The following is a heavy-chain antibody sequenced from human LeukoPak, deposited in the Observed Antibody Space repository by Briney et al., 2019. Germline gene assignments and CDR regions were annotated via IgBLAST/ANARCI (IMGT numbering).Heavy chain of an antibody. Sequence: GGSLRLSCAASGFTFSSYAMSWVRQAPGKGLEWVSAISGSGGSTYYADSVKGRFTISRDNSKNTLYLQMNSLRAEDTAVYYCGKVGALPESYYSGRAVWAKGPRSPSP. CDR2: ISGSGGST. V-gene: IGHV3-23*01. CDR3: GKVGALPESYYSGRAV. J-gene: IGHJ6*02. D-gene: IGHD1-26*01. CDR1: GFTFSSYA.